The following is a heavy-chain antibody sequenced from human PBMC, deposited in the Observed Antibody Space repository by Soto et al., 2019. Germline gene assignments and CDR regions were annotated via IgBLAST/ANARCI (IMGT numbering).Heavy chain of an antibody. J-gene: IGHJ4*02. CDR2: ISWNSGSI. CDR3: AKDFSDIWDYRRDFDY. D-gene: IGHD1-7*01. V-gene: IGHV3-9*01. Sequence: EVQLVESGGGLVQPGRSLRLSCGASGFTFDDYAMHWVRQAPGKCLEWVSGISWNSGSIAYADSVKGRFTISRDNAKNSLYLQMNSLTPEDTALYYCAKDFSDIWDYRRDFDYWGQGTLVTVSS. CDR1: GFTFDDYA.